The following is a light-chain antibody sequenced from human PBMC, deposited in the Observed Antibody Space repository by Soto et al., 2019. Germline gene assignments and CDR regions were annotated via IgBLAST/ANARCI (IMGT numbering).Light chain of an antibody. CDR3: SSYTSSSTQV. Sequence: QSALTQPASVSGSPGQSITISCNGTSSDVGGYNYVSWYQQHPGKAPKLMLYDVSNRPSGVSNRFSGSKSGNTASLTISGLQAEDEADYYCSSYTSSSTQVFGGGTKLTVL. CDR2: DVS. J-gene: IGLJ2*01. CDR1: SSDVGGYNY. V-gene: IGLV2-14*01.